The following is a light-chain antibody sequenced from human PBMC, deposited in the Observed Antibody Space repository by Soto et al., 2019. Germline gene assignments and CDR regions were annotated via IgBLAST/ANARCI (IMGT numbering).Light chain of an antibody. CDR2: EVS. Sequence: QSALTQPPSASGSPGQSVRISCTETSSDIGGYNYVSWYQQHPGKAPKLMIYEVSKRPSGVPARFSGSKSGNTASLTVSGLQAEDEADYYCSSYEGSNNYVFGSGTKVTVL. J-gene: IGLJ1*01. V-gene: IGLV2-8*01. CDR3: SSYEGSNNYV. CDR1: SSDIGGYNY.